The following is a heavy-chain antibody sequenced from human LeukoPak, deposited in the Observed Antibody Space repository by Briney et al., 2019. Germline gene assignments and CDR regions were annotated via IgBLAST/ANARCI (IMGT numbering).Heavy chain of an antibody. CDR3: ARDAPPGV. Sequence: GGSLRLSCAASGFTFSSYAMHWVRQAPGKGLEWVAVISYDGSNKYYADSVKGRFTISRGNSKNTLYLQMNSLRAEDTAVYYCARDAPPGVWGKGTTVTVSS. CDR1: GFTFSSYA. J-gene: IGHJ6*04. CDR2: ISYDGSNK. V-gene: IGHV3-30*01.